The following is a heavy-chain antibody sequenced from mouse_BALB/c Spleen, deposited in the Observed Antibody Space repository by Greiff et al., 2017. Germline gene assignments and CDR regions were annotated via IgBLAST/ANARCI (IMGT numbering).Heavy chain of an antibody. Sequence: EVKVEESGGGLVQPGGSRKLSCAASGFTFSSFGMHWVRQAPEKGLEWVAYISSGSSTIYYADTVKGRFTISRDNPKNTLFLQMTSRRSEDTAMYYCARGYDRYGLYAMDYWGQGTSVTVSS. D-gene: IGHD2-14*01. CDR2: ISSGSSTI. V-gene: IGHV5-17*02. CDR3: ARGYDRYGLYAMDY. J-gene: IGHJ4*01. CDR1: GFTFSSFG.